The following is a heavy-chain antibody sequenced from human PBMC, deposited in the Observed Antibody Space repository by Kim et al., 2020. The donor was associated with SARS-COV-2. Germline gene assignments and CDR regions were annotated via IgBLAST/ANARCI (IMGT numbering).Heavy chain of an antibody. D-gene: IGHD3-10*01. Sequence: SLTSRVTISVDTSKNQFSLKLSSVTAADTAVYYCARGKFTMVRGRNWFDPWGQGTLVTVSS. V-gene: IGHV4-34*01. J-gene: IGHJ5*02. CDR3: ARGKFTMVRGRNWFDP.